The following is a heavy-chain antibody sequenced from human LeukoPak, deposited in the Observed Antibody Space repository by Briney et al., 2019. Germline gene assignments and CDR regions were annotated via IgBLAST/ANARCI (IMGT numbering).Heavy chain of an antibody. D-gene: IGHD6-19*01. Sequence: GRSLRLSCAASGFTFDDYAMHWVRHAPGKGLEWVSGISWNSDTIGYADSVKGRFTISRDNAKNSLYLQMNSLRAEDTAFYYCAKVRAVAGRRDAFDIWGQGTMVTVSS. V-gene: IGHV3-9*01. J-gene: IGHJ3*02. CDR2: ISWNSDTI. CDR1: GFTFDDYA. CDR3: AKVRAVAGRRDAFDI.